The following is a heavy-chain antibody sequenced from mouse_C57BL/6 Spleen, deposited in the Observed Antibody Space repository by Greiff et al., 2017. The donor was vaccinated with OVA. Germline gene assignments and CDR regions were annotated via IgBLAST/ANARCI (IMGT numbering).Heavy chain of an antibody. Sequence: QVQLKESGPGLVQPSQSLSITCTVSGFSLTSYGVHWVRQSPGKGLEWLGVLWSGGSTDYNAAFISRLSISKDNSKSQVFFKMNSLQADDTAIYYCARGDYDDVYYFDYWGQGTTLTVSS. CDR3: ARGDYDDVYYFDY. CDR2: LWSGGST. J-gene: IGHJ2*01. D-gene: IGHD2-4*01. V-gene: IGHV2-2*01. CDR1: GFSLTSYG.